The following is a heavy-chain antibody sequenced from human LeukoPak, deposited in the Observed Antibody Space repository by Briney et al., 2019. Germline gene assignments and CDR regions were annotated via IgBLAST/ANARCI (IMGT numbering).Heavy chain of an antibody. CDR1: GFTFSSYA. D-gene: IGHD4/OR15-4a*01. J-gene: IGHJ4*02. Sequence: GGALRHSCAPSGFTFSSYAMSWVRQAPEKGRQWVSSISVSGGIPYYADSVKGRFTISRDNSKNTLYLQMNSLRDEDTAVYYCAKDLGGARFGYWGQGTMVTVSS. CDR3: AKDLGGARFGY. V-gene: IGHV3-23*01. CDR2: ISVSGGIP.